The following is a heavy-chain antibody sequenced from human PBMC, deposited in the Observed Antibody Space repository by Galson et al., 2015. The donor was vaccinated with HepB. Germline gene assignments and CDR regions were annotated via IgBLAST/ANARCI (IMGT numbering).Heavy chain of an antibody. CDR1: GFTFDDYA. V-gene: IGHV3-9*01. J-gene: IGHJ6*02. CDR2: ISWNSGSI. Sequence: SLRLSCAASGFTFDDYAMHWVRQAPGKGLEWVSGISWNSGSIGYADSVKGRFTISRDNAKNSLYLQMNSLRAEDTASYYCAKDRLWFGECSVQEGGGMDVWGQGTTVTVSS. D-gene: IGHD3-10*01. CDR3: AKDRLWFGECSVQEGGGMDV.